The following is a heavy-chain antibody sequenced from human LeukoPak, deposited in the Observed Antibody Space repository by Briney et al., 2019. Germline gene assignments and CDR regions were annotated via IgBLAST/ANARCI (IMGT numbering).Heavy chain of an antibody. Sequence: SETLSLTCTVSGGSISSSSYYWGWIRQPPGKGLEWIGSIYYSGSTAYNPSLKSRVTISVDTSKNQFSLKLSSVTAADTAVYYCARSVAGHYWYFDLWGRGTLVTVSS. CDR2: IYYSGST. J-gene: IGHJ2*01. V-gene: IGHV4-39*07. D-gene: IGHD6-19*01. CDR1: GGSISSSSYY. CDR3: ARSVAGHYWYFDL.